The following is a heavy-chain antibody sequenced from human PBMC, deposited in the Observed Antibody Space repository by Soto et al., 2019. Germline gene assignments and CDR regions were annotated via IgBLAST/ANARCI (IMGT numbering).Heavy chain of an antibody. J-gene: IGHJ5*02. Sequence: QVPLVESGGGVVQPGRSLRLSCAASGFTFSSYAMHWVRQAPGKGLEWVAVISYDGSNKYYADSVKGRFTISRDNSKNTLYLQMNSLRAEDTAVYYCAREEDYGDYDWFDPWGQGTLVTVSS. CDR1: GFTFSSYA. CDR3: AREEDYGDYDWFDP. CDR2: ISYDGSNK. D-gene: IGHD4-17*01. V-gene: IGHV3-30-3*01.